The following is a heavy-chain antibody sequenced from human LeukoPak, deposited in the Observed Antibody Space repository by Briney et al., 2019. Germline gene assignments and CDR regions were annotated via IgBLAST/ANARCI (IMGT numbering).Heavy chain of an antibody. CDR1: GGPISSYY. CDR2: IYYSGST. V-gene: IGHV4-59*01. J-gene: IGHJ3*02. CDR3: AREMVGIAFDI. Sequence: SETQSLTCTVSGGPISSYYWSWIRQPPGKGLEWIGYIYYSGSTNYNPSLKSRVTISVDTSKNQFSLKLSSVTAADTAVYYCAREMVGIAFDIWGQGTMVTVSS. D-gene: IGHD2-15*01.